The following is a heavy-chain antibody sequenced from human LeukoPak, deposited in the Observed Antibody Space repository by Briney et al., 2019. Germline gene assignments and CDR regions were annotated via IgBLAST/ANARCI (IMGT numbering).Heavy chain of an antibody. V-gene: IGHV3-33*01. Sequence: GRSLRLSCAASGFTFSSYGMHWVRQAPGKGLEWVAVIWYDGSNKYYADSVKGRFTISRDNPKNTLYLQMNSLRAEDTAVYYCARARGVPAAIPQPSFYDYWGQGTLVTVSS. CDR2: IWYDGSNK. J-gene: IGHJ4*02. CDR3: ARARGVPAAIPQPSFYDY. D-gene: IGHD2-2*02. CDR1: GFTFSSYG.